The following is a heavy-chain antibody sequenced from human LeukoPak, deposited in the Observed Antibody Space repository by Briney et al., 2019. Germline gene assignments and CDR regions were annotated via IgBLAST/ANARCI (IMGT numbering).Heavy chain of an antibody. D-gene: IGHD2/OR15-2a*01. Sequence: PGGSLGLSCAASGFTFDIYSMNWVRQAPGKGLEWVSSISSTSTYKYYADSVKGRFTISRDSATNSLYLQMNSLRAEDTAVYYCARGLVDYFGGQGTLVTVSS. J-gene: IGHJ4*02. V-gene: IGHV3-21*01. CDR1: GFTFDIYS. CDR2: ISSTSTYK. CDR3: ARGLVDYF.